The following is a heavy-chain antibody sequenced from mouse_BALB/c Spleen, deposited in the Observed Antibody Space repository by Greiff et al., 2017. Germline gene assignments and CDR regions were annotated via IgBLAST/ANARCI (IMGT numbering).Heavy chain of an antibody. CDR3: ARGNYGSTWFAY. CDR2: IYPGDGDT. J-gene: IGHJ3*01. D-gene: IGHD1-1*01. V-gene: IGHV1-82*01. Sequence: QVQLKQSGPELVKPGASVKISCKASGYAFSSSWMNWVKQRPGQGLEWIGRIYPGDGDTNYNGKFKGKATLTADKSSSTAYMQLSSLTSVDSAVYFCARGNYGSTWFAYWGQGTLVTVSA. CDR1: GYAFSSSW.